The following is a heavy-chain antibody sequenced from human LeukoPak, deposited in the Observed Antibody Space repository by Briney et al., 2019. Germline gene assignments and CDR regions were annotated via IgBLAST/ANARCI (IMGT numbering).Heavy chain of an antibody. J-gene: IGHJ1*01. V-gene: IGHV1-69*01. CDR2: IIPIFGTA. D-gene: IGHD3-16*02. CDR1: GGTFSSYA. Sequence: SVKVSCKASGGTFSSYAISWVRQAPGQGLEWMGGIIPIFGTANYAQKFQGRVTITADESTSTAYMELSSLRSEDTAVYYCVRGSYPAYHAEYFQHWGQGTLVTVSS. CDR3: VRGSYPAYHAEYFQH.